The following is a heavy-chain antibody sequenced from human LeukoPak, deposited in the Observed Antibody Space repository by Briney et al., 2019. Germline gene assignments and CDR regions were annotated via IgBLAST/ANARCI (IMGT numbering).Heavy chain of an antibody. J-gene: IGHJ5*02. CDR1: GASVTSGGFY. Sequence: SETLSLTCSVSGASVTSGGFYWGWLRQPPGKGLDWIATVYYTGSTYYNPSLKSRVTISIDTSKNQFSLNLRSVIAADTAVYYCARHSGSGSLSRPFDPWGQGTLVTVSS. V-gene: IGHV4-39*01. D-gene: IGHD3-10*01. CDR3: ARHSGSGSLSRPFDP. CDR2: VYYTGST.